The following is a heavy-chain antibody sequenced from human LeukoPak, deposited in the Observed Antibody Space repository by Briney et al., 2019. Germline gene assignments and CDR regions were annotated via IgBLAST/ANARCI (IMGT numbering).Heavy chain of an antibody. CDR3: ARQHYDSSGRDDAFDI. Sequence: PSETLSLTCTVSGGSISSYYWSWIRQPPGKGPEWIGYIYYSGSTNYNPSLKSRVTISVDTSKNQFSLKLSSVTAADTAVYYCARQHYDSSGRDDAFDIWGQGTMVTVSS. CDR1: GGSISSYY. V-gene: IGHV4-59*08. D-gene: IGHD3-22*01. J-gene: IGHJ3*02. CDR2: IYYSGST.